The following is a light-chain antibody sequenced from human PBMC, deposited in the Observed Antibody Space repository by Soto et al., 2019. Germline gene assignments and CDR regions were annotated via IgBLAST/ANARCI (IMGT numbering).Light chain of an antibody. V-gene: IGLV1-40*01. Sequence: QSVLTQPPSVSGAPGQRVTISCTGRSSYIGAGYDVHWYQQLPGTAPKLLIYANTNRPSGVPDRFSGSKSGTSASLAITGLQAEDEAEYYCQSYGDSRGGHVIFGGGTKQTV. CDR3: QSYGDSRGGHVI. CDR1: SSYIGAGYD. J-gene: IGLJ2*01. CDR2: ANT.